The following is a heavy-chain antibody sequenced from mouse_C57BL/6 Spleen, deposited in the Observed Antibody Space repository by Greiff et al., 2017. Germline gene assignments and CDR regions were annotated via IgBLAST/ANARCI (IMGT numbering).Heavy chain of an antibody. V-gene: IGHV5-17*01. CDR2: ISSGSSTI. D-gene: IGHD2-5*01. Sequence: EVMLVESGGGLVKPGGSLKLSCAASGFTFSDYGMHWVRKAPEKGLEWVAYISSGSSTIYYADTVKGRFTISRDNAKNTLFLQMTSLRSEDTAMYYCARRSNRAMDYWGQGTSVTVSS. J-gene: IGHJ4*01. CDR1: GFTFSDYG. CDR3: ARRSNRAMDY.